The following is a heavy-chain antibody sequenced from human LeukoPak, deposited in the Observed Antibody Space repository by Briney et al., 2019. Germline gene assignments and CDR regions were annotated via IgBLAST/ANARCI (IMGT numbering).Heavy chain of an antibody. CDR3: ARLVGASGEVGRFDP. CDR2: MNPNSGNT. D-gene: IGHD1-26*01. V-gene: IGHV1-8*01. Sequence: ASVKVSCKASGYTFTSYDINWVRQATGQGLEWMGWMNPNSGNTGYAQKFQGRVTMTRNTSISTAYMELSSLRSEDTAVYCCARLVGASGEVGRFDPWGQGTLITVSS. J-gene: IGHJ5*02. CDR1: GYTFTSYD.